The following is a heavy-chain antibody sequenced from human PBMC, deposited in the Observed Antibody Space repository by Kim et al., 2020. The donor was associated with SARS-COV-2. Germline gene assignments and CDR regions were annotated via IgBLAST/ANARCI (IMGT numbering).Heavy chain of an antibody. V-gene: IGHV3-48*02. CDR3: ARGYYGDYLIDY. D-gene: IGHD4-17*01. J-gene: IGHJ4*02. Sequence: YYADSVKGRFTISRGNGKNSLYLQMNSLRDEDTAVYYCARGYYGDYLIDYWGQGTLVTVSS.